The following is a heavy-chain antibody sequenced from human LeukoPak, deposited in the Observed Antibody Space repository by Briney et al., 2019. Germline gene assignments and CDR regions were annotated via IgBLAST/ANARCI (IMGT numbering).Heavy chain of an antibody. CDR3: ARDRSIYGIEP. Sequence: GGSLRLSCAASGFTFSSYGMHWVRQAPGKGLVWVSRTNNEGSSTTYADSVKGRFTISRYNAKNKLYLQMNSLRAEDTAVYYCARDRSIYGIEPWGQGTLVTVSS. D-gene: IGHD4-17*01. J-gene: IGHJ5*02. V-gene: IGHV3-74*01. CDR1: GFTFSSYG. CDR2: TNNEGSST.